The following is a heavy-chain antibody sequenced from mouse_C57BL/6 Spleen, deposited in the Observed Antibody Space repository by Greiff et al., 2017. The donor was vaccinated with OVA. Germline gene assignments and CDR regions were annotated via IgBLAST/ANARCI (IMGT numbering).Heavy chain of an antibody. Sequence: QVQLQQPGAELVKPGASVKMSCKASGYTFTSYWITWVKQRPGQGLEWIGDIYPGSGSTNYNEKFKSKATLTVDTSSSTAYMQLSSLTSEDSAVYYCAREGCYDYGGYFDVWGTGTTVTVSS. D-gene: IGHD2-4*01. J-gene: IGHJ1*03. CDR1: GYTFTSYW. CDR3: AREGCYDYGGYFDV. CDR2: IYPGSGST. V-gene: IGHV1-55*01.